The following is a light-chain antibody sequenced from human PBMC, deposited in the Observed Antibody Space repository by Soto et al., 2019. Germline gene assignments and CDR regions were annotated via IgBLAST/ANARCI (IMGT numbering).Light chain of an antibody. CDR2: GAS. J-gene: IGKJ1*01. Sequence: EIVLTQSPGTLSLSPGERATLSCRASQSVSSPYLAWYQQKPGQAPRLLIYGASSRATGIPDRFRGSGSGTDFTLTISRLEPEDCAVYYCQQYGTAPRTFGHGTKVEIK. CDR3: QQYGTAPRT. V-gene: IGKV3-20*01. CDR1: QSVSSPY.